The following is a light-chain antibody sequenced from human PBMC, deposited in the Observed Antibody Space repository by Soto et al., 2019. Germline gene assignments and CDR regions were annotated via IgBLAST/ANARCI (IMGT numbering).Light chain of an antibody. Sequence: EIVMTQSPATLSVSPGERATLSCRASQSVSSNLAWYQQKPGQAPRLLIYGASTRATCIPARFSGSGSGTEFTLTISSLKSEDFAVYYCQQYYNWPLFGPGTKVDIK. V-gene: IGKV3-15*01. CDR2: GAS. J-gene: IGKJ3*01. CDR3: QQYYNWPL. CDR1: QSVSSN.